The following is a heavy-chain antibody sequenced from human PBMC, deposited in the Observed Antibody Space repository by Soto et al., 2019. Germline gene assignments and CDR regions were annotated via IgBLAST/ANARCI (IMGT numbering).Heavy chain of an antibody. CDR3: ARGPHSNYADSDYYFDY. D-gene: IGHD4-4*01. V-gene: IGHV3-11*06. CDR2: ISSSSSYT. Sequence: GGSLRLSCAASGFTFSDYYMSWIRQAPGKGLEWVSYISSSSSYTNYADSVKGRFTISRDNAKNSLYLQMNSLRAEDTAVYYCARGPHSNYADSDYYFDYWGQGTLVTVSS. CDR1: GFTFSDYY. J-gene: IGHJ4*02.